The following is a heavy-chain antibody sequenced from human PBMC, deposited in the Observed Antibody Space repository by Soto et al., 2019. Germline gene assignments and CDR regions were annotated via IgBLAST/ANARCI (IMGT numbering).Heavy chain of an antibody. V-gene: IGHV4-30-2*01. CDR1: GGSISSGGYS. Sequence: SETLSLTCAVSGGSISSGGYSWSWLRQPPGKGLEWIGYIFHSGSTYYNPSLKSRVTISVDGSKNHFSLELSSVTAADTAVYYCARHTPAISISEHWGQGTLVTVSS. D-gene: IGHD2-15*01. CDR3: ARHTPAISISEH. CDR2: IFHSGST. J-gene: IGHJ1*01.